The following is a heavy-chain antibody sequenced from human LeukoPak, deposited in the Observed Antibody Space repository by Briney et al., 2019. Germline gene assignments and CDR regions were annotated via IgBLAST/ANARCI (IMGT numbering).Heavy chain of an antibody. J-gene: IGHJ3*02. CDR3: ARSGLVNDAFDI. CDR1: GFTFSSYS. Sequence: KPGGSLRLSCAASGFTFSSYSMNWVRQAPGKGLEWVSSISSSSSYIYYADSVKGRFTISRDNAKNSLYLQMNSLRAEDTAVYYCARSGLVNDAFDIWGQGTMVTVPS. D-gene: IGHD3-9*01. V-gene: IGHV3-21*01. CDR2: ISSSSSYI.